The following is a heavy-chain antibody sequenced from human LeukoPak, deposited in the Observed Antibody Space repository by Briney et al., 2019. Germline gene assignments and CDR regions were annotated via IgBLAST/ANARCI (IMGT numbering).Heavy chain of an antibody. CDR2: IKQDRSEK. CDR3: ARAALYGSGSYAISAFYYYYYYMDV. V-gene: IGHV3-7*01. CDR1: GFTFSSYA. J-gene: IGHJ6*03. Sequence: GGSLRLSCAASGFTFSSYAMHWVRQAPGKGLEWVANIKQDRSEKYYVDSVKGRFTISRDNTKNSLYLQMNSLRAEDTAVYYCARAALYGSGSYAISAFYYYYYYMDVWGKGTTVTVSS. D-gene: IGHD3-10*01.